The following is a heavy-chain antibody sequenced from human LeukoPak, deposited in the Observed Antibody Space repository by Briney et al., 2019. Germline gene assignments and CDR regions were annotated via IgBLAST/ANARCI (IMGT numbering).Heavy chain of an antibody. Sequence: SETLSLTCTVSGGSISSGSHYWSWIRQPAGKGLEWIGRIYTSGSTNYNPSLKSRVTISVDTSKNQFSLKLSSVTAADTAVYYCARAGYCSSTSCPPGFDYWGQGTLVTVSS. CDR1: GGSISSGSHY. J-gene: IGHJ4*02. CDR3: ARAGYCSSTSCPPGFDY. CDR2: IYTSGST. V-gene: IGHV4-61*02. D-gene: IGHD2-2*01.